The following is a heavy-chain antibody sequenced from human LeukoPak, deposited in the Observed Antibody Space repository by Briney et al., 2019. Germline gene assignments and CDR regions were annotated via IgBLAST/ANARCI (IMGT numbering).Heavy chain of an antibody. J-gene: IGHJ6*02. Sequence: GASVKVSCKVSGHTLTELSMHWVRQAPGKGLEWMGGFDPADGETIYAQKSQGRVSMTEDTSTDTAYMELSSLRSEDTAVYYCANLLLEIAVGSGVHGRDVWGQGTTVTVSS. V-gene: IGHV1-24*01. CDR1: GHTLTELS. D-gene: IGHD2-2*01. CDR3: ANLLLEIAVGSGVHGRDV. CDR2: FDPADGET.